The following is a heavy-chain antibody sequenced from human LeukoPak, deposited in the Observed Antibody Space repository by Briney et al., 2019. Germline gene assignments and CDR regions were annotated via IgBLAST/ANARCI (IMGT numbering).Heavy chain of an antibody. J-gene: IGHJ6*02. V-gene: IGHV1-8*01. CDR2: KNPNSGNT. Sequence: ASVMVSCKAPGHSFTSYVIDGVRQATGQGLEWMGCKNPNSGNTGYAQKFQGRVTMTRNTSISTAYMELSSLRSEDTAVYYCARRPTSSWSGFRFYYYYGMDVWGQGTTVTVSS. CDR3: ARRPTSSWSGFRFYYYYGMDV. CDR1: GHSFTSYV. D-gene: IGHD3-3*01.